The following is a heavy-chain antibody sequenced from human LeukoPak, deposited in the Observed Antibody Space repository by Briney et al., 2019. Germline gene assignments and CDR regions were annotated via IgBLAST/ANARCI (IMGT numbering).Heavy chain of an antibody. CDR3: AKSGYNRFDY. CDR2: VSGSGRGENT. J-gene: IGHJ4*02. D-gene: IGHD5-24*01. CDR1: GFIFSSYV. V-gene: IGHV3-23*01. Sequence: GGSLRLSCVSSGFIFSSYVMGWVRQAPGKGLEWVSNVSGSGRGENTYYADSVKGRFTISRDNSKNTLILQMNSLRAEDTAVYYCAKSGYNRFDYWGQGILVTVSS.